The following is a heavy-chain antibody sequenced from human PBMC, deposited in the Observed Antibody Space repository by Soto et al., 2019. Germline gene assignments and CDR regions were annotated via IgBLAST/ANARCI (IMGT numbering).Heavy chain of an antibody. CDR3: ATRGITLGAEYFHH. CDR2: TYYRSKWYN. Sequence: SQTLSLTCAISGDSVSSNSAAWNWIRQSPSRGLEWLGRTYYRSKWYNDYAVSVKSRITTNPDTSKNQFSLHLNSVTPEDTAVYYCATRGITLGAEYFHHWGQGTLVTVSS. CDR1: GDSVSSNSAA. D-gene: IGHD3-10*01. J-gene: IGHJ1*01. V-gene: IGHV6-1*01.